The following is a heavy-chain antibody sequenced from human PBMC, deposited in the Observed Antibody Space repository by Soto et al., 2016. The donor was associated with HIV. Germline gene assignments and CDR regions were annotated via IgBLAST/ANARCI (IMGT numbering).Heavy chain of an antibody. CDR2: RTQSGGT. D-gene: IGHD5-18*01. V-gene: IGHV4-34*01. CDR1: GGSFSGYH. CDR3: AGRRFNYGFQGSFDV. J-gene: IGHJ3*01. Sequence: QVQLQQWGAGLLKPSETLSLTCAVYGGSFSGYHWNWIRQTPGKGLEWIGERTQSGGTNYNPSLKSRVTVSADTSKNQFSLRLSSVTAADTAVSYCAGRRFNYGFQGSFDVWGQGTMVTVSS.